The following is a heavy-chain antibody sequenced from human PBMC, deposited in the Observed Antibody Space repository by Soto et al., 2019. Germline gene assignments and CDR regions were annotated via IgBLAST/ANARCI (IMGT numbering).Heavy chain of an antibody. CDR3: AREPATAKPEGVDF. CDR1: GYTFIDYY. D-gene: IGHD1-1*01. V-gene: IGHV1-2*02. Sequence: SAEVSCKASGYTFIDYYIHWVRQAPGQGLEWMGWINPNSGGTKYAPKFQGGVTMTRDTSITTAYMELSRLRSGDTAVYYCAREPATAKPEGVDFWGQGTLVTVSS. J-gene: IGHJ4*02. CDR2: INPNSGGT.